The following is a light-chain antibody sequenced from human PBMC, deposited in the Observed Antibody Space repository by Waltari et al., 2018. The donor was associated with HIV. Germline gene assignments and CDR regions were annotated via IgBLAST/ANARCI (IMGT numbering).Light chain of an antibody. V-gene: IGLV1-47*01. CDR2: RNN. Sequence: QSVLTQSPSASGTPGQRVTITCSGSSSKIGRNYVYWYQQLPGTAPKLLLYRNNQRPSGVPDRFSGSKSGTSASLAISGLRSEDEAHYYCATWTDSLSGVVFGGGTKLRVL. J-gene: IGLJ2*01. CDR3: ATWTDSLSGVV. CDR1: SSKIGRNY.